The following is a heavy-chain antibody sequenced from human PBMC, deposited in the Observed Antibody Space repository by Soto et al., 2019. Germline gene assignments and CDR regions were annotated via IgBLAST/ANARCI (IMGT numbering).Heavy chain of an antibody. V-gene: IGHV3-7*01. CDR3: ARDRFKGYFDY. CDR2: IREDGGIE. Sequence: EVQLVESGGGLVQPGGSLRLSCAASGFTFSSYWLSWVRQAPGKGLEWVANIREDGGIEDYMDFVKGRFTISRDNARDSLYLQMNSLRVDDTAVYYCARDRFKGYFDYWGQGTLVTVSS. J-gene: IGHJ4*02. D-gene: IGHD3-3*01. CDR1: GFTFSSYW.